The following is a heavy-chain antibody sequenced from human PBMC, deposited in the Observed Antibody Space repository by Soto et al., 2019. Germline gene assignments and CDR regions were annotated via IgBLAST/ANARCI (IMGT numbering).Heavy chain of an antibody. V-gene: IGHV1-69*13. CDR3: ARPPRAAAGTPHYYYYGMDV. Sequence: SVKVSCKASGGTFSSYAISWVRQAPGQGLEWMGGIIPIFGTANYAQKFQGRVTITADESTSTAYMELSSLRSEDTAVYYCARPPRAAAGTPHYYYYGMDVWGQGTTVTVSS. CDR2: IIPIFGTA. CDR1: GGTFSSYA. J-gene: IGHJ6*02. D-gene: IGHD6-13*01.